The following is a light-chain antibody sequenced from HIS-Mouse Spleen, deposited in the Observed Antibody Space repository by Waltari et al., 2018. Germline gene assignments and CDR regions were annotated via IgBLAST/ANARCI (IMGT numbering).Light chain of an antibody. Sequence: QSALTQPPSASGSPGQSVTISCTGTSSAVGGSNHVLWYQQHPGNAPKLMIYEVSKRPSGVPDRFSGSKSGNTASLTVSGLQAEDEADYYCSSYAGSNNLGVFGGGTKLTVL. J-gene: IGLJ2*01. V-gene: IGLV2-8*01. CDR2: EVS. CDR3: SSYAGSNNLGV. CDR1: SSAVGGSNH.